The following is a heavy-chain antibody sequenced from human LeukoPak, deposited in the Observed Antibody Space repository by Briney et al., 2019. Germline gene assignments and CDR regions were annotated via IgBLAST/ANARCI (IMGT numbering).Heavy chain of an antibody. D-gene: IGHD1-26*01. Sequence: SGTLSLTCAVSGGSISSSNWWSWVRQPPGKGLEWIGEVYHSGSTNYNPSLKSRVTISIDTSKNQFSLKLSSVSAADSAVYYCARDRGGGPPPYWGQGTLVTVSS. CDR2: VYHSGST. J-gene: IGHJ4*02. CDR1: GGSISSSNW. V-gene: IGHV4-4*02. CDR3: ARDRGGGPPPY.